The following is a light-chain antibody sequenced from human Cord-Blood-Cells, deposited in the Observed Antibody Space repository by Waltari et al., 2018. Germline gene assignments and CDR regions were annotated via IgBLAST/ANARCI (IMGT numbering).Light chain of an antibody. CDR2: RNN. Sequence: QSVLTQPPSASGTPGQRVTISCPGSSSNIGSNYVSWYQQLPGTAPKLLIYRNNRRPSGVPDRCYGSKSGTSASLAISGLRSEDEADYYCAAWDDSLSGWVFGGGTKLTVL. V-gene: IGLV1-47*01. CDR3: AAWDDSLSGWV. CDR1: SSNIGSNY. J-gene: IGLJ3*02.